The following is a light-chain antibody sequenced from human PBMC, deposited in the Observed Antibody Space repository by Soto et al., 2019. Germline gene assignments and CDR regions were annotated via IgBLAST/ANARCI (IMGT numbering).Light chain of an antibody. J-gene: IGLJ2*01. V-gene: IGLV2-14*01. Sequence: QSVLTQPASVSGSPGQSITISCSGTSSDIGGYNYVSWYQQHPGKAPKLIIYEVSNRPSGVSNRFSGSKSANTASLAISGLQPEDEADYYCTSYTSISIGVFGGGTKLTVL. CDR2: EVS. CDR1: SSDIGGYNY. CDR3: TSYTSISIGV.